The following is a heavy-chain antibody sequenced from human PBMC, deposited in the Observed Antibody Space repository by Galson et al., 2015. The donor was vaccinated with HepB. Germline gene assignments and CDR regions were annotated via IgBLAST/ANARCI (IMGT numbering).Heavy chain of an antibody. CDR2: INGRGPTR. CDR1: GFIFRHHA. Sequence: SLRLSCAGSGFIFRHHAMAWIRQAPWKGLEWVSGINGRGPTRSYSDAVKGRFSISRDNSKDTVFLQMDNLRPEDTAVYYCVKEGAWFGGDWFDPWGQGALVTVS. D-gene: IGHD3-16*01. CDR3: VKEGAWFGGDWFDP. V-gene: IGHV3-23*01. J-gene: IGHJ5*02.